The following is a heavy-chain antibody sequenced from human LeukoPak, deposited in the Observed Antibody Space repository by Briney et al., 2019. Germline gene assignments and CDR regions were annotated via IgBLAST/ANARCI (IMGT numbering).Heavy chain of an antibody. D-gene: IGHD4-11*01. J-gene: IGHJ4*02. CDR2: ISSSSSYI. V-gene: IGHV3-21*01. CDR1: GFTFSSYS. Sequence: KSGGSLRLSCAASGFTFSSYSMNWVRQAPGKGLEWVSSISSSSSYIYYADSVKGRFTISRDNAKNSLYLQMNSLRAEDTAVYYCASFTVTKTIDYWGQGTLVTVSS. CDR3: ASFTVTKTIDY.